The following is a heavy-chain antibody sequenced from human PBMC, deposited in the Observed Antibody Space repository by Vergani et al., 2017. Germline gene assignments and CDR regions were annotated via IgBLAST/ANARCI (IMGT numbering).Heavy chain of an antibody. Sequence: QITLRESGPTLVKPTQTLTLTGTFSGFSLTTGGEGVGWIRQPPGRALEWLAFVYWNDDERYSPSLKSRVTITKDTSKNEVILTMATMDPVDTATYYCVHRLGYFDWDGAFDVWGPGTMVTVSS. D-gene: IGHD3-9*01. CDR2: VYWNDDE. CDR1: GFSLTTGGEG. J-gene: IGHJ3*01. CDR3: VHRLGYFDWDGAFDV. V-gene: IGHV2-5*01.